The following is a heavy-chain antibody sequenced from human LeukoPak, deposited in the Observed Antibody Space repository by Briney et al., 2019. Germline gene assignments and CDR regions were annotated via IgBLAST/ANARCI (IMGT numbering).Heavy chain of an antibody. CDR2: INPTGGST. CDR1: GYTFTSYY. CDR3: ARSETPGYSSGWYKPFDY. V-gene: IGHV1-46*01. D-gene: IGHD6-19*01. Sequence: ASVKVSCKASGYTFTSYYMHWVRQAPGQGLEWMGLINPTGGSTGYAQKFQGRVTMTRDMSTSTDYMELSSLRSEDTAVYYCARSETPGYSSGWYKPFDYWGQGTLVTVSS. J-gene: IGHJ4*02.